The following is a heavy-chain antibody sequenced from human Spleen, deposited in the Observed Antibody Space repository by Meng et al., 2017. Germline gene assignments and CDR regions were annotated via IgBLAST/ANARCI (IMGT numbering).Heavy chain of an antibody. V-gene: IGHV1-2*02. J-gene: IGHJ4*02. CDR1: GGIFSKSV. Sequence: ASVKVFCKAPGGIFSKSVIGWGRQAPGQGLEWMGGINPKSGDTHYAQRFQGRVTMTGDTSISTAYMELSGLRSDDTAMYYCARDEDISAAGKLFGDYWGQGTQVTVSS. CDR3: ARDEDISAAGKLFGDY. CDR2: INPKSGDT. D-gene: IGHD6-13*01.